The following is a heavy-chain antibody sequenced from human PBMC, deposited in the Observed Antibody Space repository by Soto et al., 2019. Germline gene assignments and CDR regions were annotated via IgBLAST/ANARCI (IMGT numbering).Heavy chain of an antibody. J-gene: IGHJ6*02. Sequence: EVQLLESGGGLVQPGGSLRLSCAASGFTFSSYAMSWVRQAPGKGLEWVSAISGSGGSTYYADSVKGRFTISRDNSKNTLYLQMTSMRAEDTAVSYCAKNVWGIMIFGGMAVWGQGTTVTVSS. CDR2: ISGSGGST. CDR1: GFTFSSYA. V-gene: IGHV3-23*01. CDR3: AKNVWGIMIFGGMAV. D-gene: IGHD3-9*01.